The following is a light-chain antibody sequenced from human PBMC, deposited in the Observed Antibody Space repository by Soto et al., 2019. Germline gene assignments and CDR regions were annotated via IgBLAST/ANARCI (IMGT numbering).Light chain of an antibody. CDR3: QQYDSYSWT. CDR2: TAS. V-gene: IGKV1-5*03. CDR1: QNIGRW. J-gene: IGKJ1*01. Sequence: DIQMTQSPSILSASVADRVTITCRARQNIGRWLAWYQQKPGKAPKLLIYTASSLESGVPSRFSGSGSGTEFTLTISSLQPDDFATYYCQQYDSYSWTFGQGTKVEIK.